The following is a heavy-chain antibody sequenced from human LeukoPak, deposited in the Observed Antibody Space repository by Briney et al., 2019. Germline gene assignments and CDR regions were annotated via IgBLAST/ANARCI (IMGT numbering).Heavy chain of an antibody. Sequence: GALRLSCAASGFTFSDYGMHWVRQAPGKGLEWVAVISYDGSNEYYADSVKGRFTISRDNSKNTLYLQMNSLRAEDTAVYYCAKQGRRGYSYARSYYFDYWGQGTLVTVSS. D-gene: IGHD5-18*01. J-gene: IGHJ4*02. CDR1: GFTFSDYG. CDR3: AKQGRRGYSYARSYYFDY. CDR2: ISYDGSNE. V-gene: IGHV3-30*18.